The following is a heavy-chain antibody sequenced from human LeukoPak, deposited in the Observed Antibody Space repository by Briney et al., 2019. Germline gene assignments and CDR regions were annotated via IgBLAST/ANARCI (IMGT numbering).Heavy chain of an antibody. Sequence: GASVKVSCKASGYTFTCYYMHWVRQAPGQGLEWMGWINPNSGGTNYAQKFQGRVTMTRDTSISTAYMELSRLRSDDTAVYYCARPPSVRYCSSTSCYKDYYYMDVWGKGTTVTVSS. CDR2: INPNSGGT. J-gene: IGHJ6*03. D-gene: IGHD2-2*02. V-gene: IGHV1-2*02. CDR3: ARPPSVRYCSSTSCYKDYYYMDV. CDR1: GYTFTCYY.